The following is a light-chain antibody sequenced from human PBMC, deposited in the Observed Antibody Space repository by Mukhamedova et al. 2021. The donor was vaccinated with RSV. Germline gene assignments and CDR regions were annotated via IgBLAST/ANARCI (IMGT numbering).Light chain of an antibody. CDR1: SSNIGNNA. CDR3: GTWDSSLSLYV. Sequence: SSNIGNNAVNWYQQLPGTAPKLLIYDNNKRPSGIPDRFSGSKSGTSATLGITGLQTGDEADYYCGTWDSSLSLYVFGTGTKVTV. J-gene: IGLJ1*01. V-gene: IGLV1-51*01. CDR2: DNN.